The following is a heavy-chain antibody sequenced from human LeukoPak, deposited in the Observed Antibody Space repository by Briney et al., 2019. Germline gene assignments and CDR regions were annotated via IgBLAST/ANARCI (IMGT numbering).Heavy chain of an antibody. Sequence: GGSLRLSCAASGFTFSSYSMSWVRQAPGKGLEWVSAISDSGSSTYYADSVKGRFTISRDNSKNTLYLQMNSLRAEDTAVYYCAREGSSSSNFDYWGQGTLVTVSS. CDR2: ISDSGSST. CDR1: GFTFSSYS. J-gene: IGHJ4*02. V-gene: IGHV3-23*01. D-gene: IGHD6-6*01. CDR3: AREGSSSSNFDY.